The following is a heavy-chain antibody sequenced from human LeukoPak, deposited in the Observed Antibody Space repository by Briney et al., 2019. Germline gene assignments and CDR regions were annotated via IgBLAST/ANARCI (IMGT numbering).Heavy chain of an antibody. D-gene: IGHD3-3*01. J-gene: IGHJ3*02. CDR1: GGSISSYY. Sequence: TTSETLSLTCTVSGGSISSYYWSWIRQPPGKGLGWIGYIYYSGSTNYNPSLKSRVTISVDTSKNQFSLKLSSVTAADTAVYYCARRFSNAFDIWGQGTMVTVSS. CDR2: IYYSGST. CDR3: ARRFSNAFDI. V-gene: IGHV4-59*01.